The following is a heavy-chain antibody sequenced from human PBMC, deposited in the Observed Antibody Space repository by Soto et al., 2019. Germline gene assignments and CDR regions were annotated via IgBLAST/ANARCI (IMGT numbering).Heavy chain of an antibody. CDR3: ATVHRYCTNGVCFRHNWFDP. CDR2: FDPEDGET. D-gene: IGHD2-8*01. CDR1: GYTLTELS. V-gene: IGHV1-24*01. Sequence: ASVKVSCKVSGYTLTELSMHWVRQAPGKGLEWMGGFDPEDGETIYAQKFQGRVTMTEDTSTDTAYMELSSLRSEDTAVYYCATVHRYCTNGVCFRHNWFDPWGQGTLVTVSS. J-gene: IGHJ5*02.